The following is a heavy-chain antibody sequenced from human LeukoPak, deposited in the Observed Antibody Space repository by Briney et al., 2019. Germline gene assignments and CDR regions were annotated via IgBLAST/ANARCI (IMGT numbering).Heavy chain of an antibody. J-gene: IGHJ4*02. CDR1: GFTFSSYS. D-gene: IGHD6-19*01. CDR2: ISSSSSYI. Sequence: GSLRLSCAASGFTFSSYSMNWVRQAPGKGLEWVSSISSSSSYIYYADSVKGRFTISRDNAKNTLYLQMNSLRAEDTAVYYCARGYGSSGNEKIFDYWGQGTLVTVSS. CDR3: ARGYGSSGNEKIFDY. V-gene: IGHV3-21*01.